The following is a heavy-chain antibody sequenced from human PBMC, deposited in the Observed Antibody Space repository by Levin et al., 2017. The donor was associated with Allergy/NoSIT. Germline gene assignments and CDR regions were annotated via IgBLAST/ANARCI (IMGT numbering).Heavy chain of an antibody. V-gene: IGHV3-48*01. CDR1: GFTITSYS. J-gene: IGHJ4*02. CDR2: ISTTTSTT. D-gene: IGHD2-2*01. Sequence: AGGSLRLSCAASGFTITSYSMNWVRQAPGKGLEWVSYISTTTSTTYYADSVKGRFTISRDNAKNSLYLQMNSLRAEDTAVYYCVRSPGDCTSTTCYPFDYWGQGTLVTVSS. CDR3: VRSPGDCTSTTCYPFDY.